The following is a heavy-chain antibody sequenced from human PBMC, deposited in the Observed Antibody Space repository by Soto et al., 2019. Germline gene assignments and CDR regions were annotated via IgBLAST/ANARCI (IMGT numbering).Heavy chain of an antibody. CDR1: GYTFTGYY. CDR2: INPNSGGT. CDR3: ARVQASVTGTTRFDY. D-gene: IGHD1-7*01. V-gene: IGHV1-2*02. J-gene: IGHJ4*02. Sequence: ASVKVSCKASGYTFTGYYMHWVRQAPGQGLEWMGWINPNSGGTNYAQKFQGRVTMTRDTSISTAYMELSRLRSDDTAVYYCARVQASVTGTTRFDYWGQGTLVTVSS.